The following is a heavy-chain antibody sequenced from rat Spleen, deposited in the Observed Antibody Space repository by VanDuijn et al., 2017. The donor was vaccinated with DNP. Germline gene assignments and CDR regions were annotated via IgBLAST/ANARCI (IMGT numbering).Heavy chain of an antibody. CDR1: GFSLTSYG. CDR2: IWNGGST. D-gene: IGHD1-4*01. V-gene: IGHV2-16*01. CDR3: ARVPHNWFAY. J-gene: IGHJ3*01. Sequence: QVQLKESGPGLVQPSQTLSLTCTVSGFSLTSYGVSWVRKPPGKGLEWIGAIWNGGSTDYNSALKSRLSISRDTSKSQVRVKMNSLHTEDTAMYFCARVPHNWFAYWGQGTLVTVSS.